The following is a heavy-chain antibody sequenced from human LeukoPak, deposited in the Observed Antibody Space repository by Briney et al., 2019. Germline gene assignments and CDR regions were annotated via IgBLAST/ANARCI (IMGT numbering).Heavy chain of an antibody. V-gene: IGHV4-31*03. CDR1: GGSISSGGYY. D-gene: IGHD2-2*01. J-gene: IGHJ3*02. CDR2: IYYSGST. Sequence: SETLSFTCTVSGGSISSGGYYWSWIRQHPGKGLEWIGYIYYSGSTYYNPSLKSRVTISVDTSKNQFSLKLSSVTAADTAVYYCAREQVVPAALGAFDIWGQGTMVTVSS. CDR3: AREQVVPAALGAFDI.